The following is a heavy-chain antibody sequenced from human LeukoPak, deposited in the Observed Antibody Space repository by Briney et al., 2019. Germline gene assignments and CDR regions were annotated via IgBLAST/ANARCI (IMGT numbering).Heavy chain of an antibody. CDR3: AKSYDSSGYYSSAFDI. CDR1: RYSFTSYW. CDR2: IYPGDSDT. D-gene: IGHD3-22*01. V-gene: IGHV5-51*01. Sequence: GESLKISCKGSRYSFTSYWIGWARQMPGKGLEWMGIIYPGDSDTRYSPSFQGQVTISADKSISTAYLQWSSLKASDTAMYYCAKSYDSSGYYSSAFDIWGQGTMVTVSS. J-gene: IGHJ3*02.